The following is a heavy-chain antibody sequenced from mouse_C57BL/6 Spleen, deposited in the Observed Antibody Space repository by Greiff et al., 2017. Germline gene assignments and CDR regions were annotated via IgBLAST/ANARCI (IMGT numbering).Heavy chain of an antibody. D-gene: IGHD2-4*01. CDR1: GFTFSSYA. CDR2: ISDGGSYT. J-gene: IGHJ3*01. Sequence: EVKVVESGGGLVKPGGSLKLSCAASGFTFSSYAMSWVRQTPEKRLEWVATISDGGSYTYYPDNVKGRFTISRDNAKNNLYLQMSHLKSEDTAMYYCASYYDYDGGFAYWGQGTLVTVSA. CDR3: ASYYDYDGGFAY. V-gene: IGHV5-4*03.